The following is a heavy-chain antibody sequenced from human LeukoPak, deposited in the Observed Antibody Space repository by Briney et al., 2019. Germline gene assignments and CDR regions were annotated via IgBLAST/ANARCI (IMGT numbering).Heavy chain of an antibody. J-gene: IGHJ6*02. Sequence: PGGSLRLSCAASGFTFSSYSMNWVRQAPGKGLEWVSSISSSSSYIYYADSVKGRFTISRDNAKNSLYLQMNSLRAEDTAVYYCARDLQGRTAAAGTRYYGMDVWGQGTTVTVSS. V-gene: IGHV3-21*01. D-gene: IGHD6-13*01. CDR2: ISSSSSYI. CDR3: ARDLQGRTAAAGTRYYGMDV. CDR1: GFTFSSYS.